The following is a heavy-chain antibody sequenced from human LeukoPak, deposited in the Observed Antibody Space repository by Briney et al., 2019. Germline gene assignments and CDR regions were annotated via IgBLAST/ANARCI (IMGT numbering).Heavy chain of an antibody. J-gene: IGHJ3*01. Sequence: SQTLSLSCAISGDSVSTSGVALNWVRQSPSRGLEWLGRTYYTSKCNTDYAVSEKSRIVFNPNTSKNQFSLQLNSVTSEGTAVYYCARGRASAFDVWGQGTMVTVSS. CDR2: TYYTSKCNT. CDR3: ARGRASAFDV. D-gene: IGHD6-25*01. CDR1: GDSVSTSGVA. V-gene: IGHV6-1*01.